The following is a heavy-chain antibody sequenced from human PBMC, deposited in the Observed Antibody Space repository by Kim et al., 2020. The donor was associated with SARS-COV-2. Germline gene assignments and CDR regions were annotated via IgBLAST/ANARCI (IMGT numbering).Heavy chain of an antibody. V-gene: IGHV3-30-3*01. D-gene: IGHD3-3*01. Sequence: GGSLRLSCAASGFTFSSYAMHWVRQAPGKGLEWVAVISYDGSNKYYADSVKGRFTISRDNSKNTLYLQMNSLRAEDTAVYYCASPYYDFWSAKGVYYYYMDVWGKGTTVTVSS. CDR2: ISYDGSNK. CDR1: GFTFSSYA. J-gene: IGHJ6*03. CDR3: ASPYYDFWSAKGVYYYYMDV.